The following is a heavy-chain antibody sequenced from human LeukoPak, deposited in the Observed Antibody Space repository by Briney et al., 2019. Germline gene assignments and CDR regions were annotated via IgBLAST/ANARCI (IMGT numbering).Heavy chain of an antibody. CDR1: GFTFSSYA. J-gene: IGHJ4*02. CDR2: ISGSGSST. CDR3: AKLAYSTSGY. D-gene: IGHD6-13*01. Sequence: GSLRPSCATPGFTFSSYAMGWVRQAPGKGLEWVSTISGSGSSTYYADSVKGRFTISRDNSKNTLYLQMNSLRAEDTAIYYCAKLAYSTSGYWGQGTLVTVSS. V-gene: IGHV3-23*01.